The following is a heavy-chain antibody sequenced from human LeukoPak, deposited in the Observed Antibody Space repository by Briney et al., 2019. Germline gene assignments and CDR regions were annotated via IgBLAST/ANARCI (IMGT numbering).Heavy chain of an antibody. J-gene: IGHJ4*02. CDR2: FDPEDGET. V-gene: IGHV1-24*01. CDR3: ATGAVGATYYYFDY. Sequence: ASVKVSCKVSGYTLTELSMHWVRQAPGKGLEWMGGFDPEDGETIYAQKFQGRVTMTEDTSADTAYMELSSLRSEDTAVYYCATGAVGATYYYFDYWGQGTLVTVSS. CDR1: GYTLTELS. D-gene: IGHD1-26*01.